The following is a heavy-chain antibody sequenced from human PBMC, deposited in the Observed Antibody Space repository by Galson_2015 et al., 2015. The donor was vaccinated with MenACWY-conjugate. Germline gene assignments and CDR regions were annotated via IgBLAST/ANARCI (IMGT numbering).Heavy chain of an antibody. D-gene: IGHD4-11*01. CDR2: IDRAGSST. Sequence: SLRLSCAASGFTFGSYWMHWVRQVPGKGLVWVSRIDRAGSSTTYADSVKGRFTISRDNAKNTLYLQMDSLRAEDTAVYYCARDREEPTGCPPTSGFDHWSQGTEVMVSP. V-gene: IGHV3-74*01. J-gene: IGHJ5*02. CDR3: ARDREEPTGCPPTSGFDH. CDR1: GFTFGSYW.